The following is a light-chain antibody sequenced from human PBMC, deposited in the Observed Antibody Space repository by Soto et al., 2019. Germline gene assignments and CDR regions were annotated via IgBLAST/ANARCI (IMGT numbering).Light chain of an antibody. V-gene: IGKV3-15*01. CDR2: NAS. CDR3: HQYNTWSPRFT. J-gene: IGKJ3*01. CDR1: QSVTTK. Sequence: EIVMTQSPAILSLSPGETATLSCRASQSVTTKLAWYQQRPGQTPRLLIYNASTSATAVPARFSGGGSVTEFSLTISSQQSDDFGVYYCHQYNTWSPRFTFGPGTKVDI.